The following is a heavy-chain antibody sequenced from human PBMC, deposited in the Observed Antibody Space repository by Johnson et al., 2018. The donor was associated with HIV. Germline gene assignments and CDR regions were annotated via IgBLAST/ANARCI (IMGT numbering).Heavy chain of an antibody. CDR2: ISYDGSNK. D-gene: IGHD3-10*01. Sequence: QVQLVESGGGVVQPGRSLRLSCAASGFTFSSYAMHWVRQAPGKGLEWVAVISYDGSNKYYAESVKGRFTISRDNSKNTLYLQMNSLRAEDTAVYYCARGVDGAFDIWGQGTMVTVSS. CDR1: GFTFSSYA. V-gene: IGHV3-30-3*01. J-gene: IGHJ3*02. CDR3: ARGVDGAFDI.